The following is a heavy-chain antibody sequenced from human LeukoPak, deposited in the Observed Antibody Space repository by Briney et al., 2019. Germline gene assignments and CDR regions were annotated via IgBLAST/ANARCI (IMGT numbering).Heavy chain of an antibody. Sequence: GASVKVSCKASGYTFTGYYMHWVRQAPGQGLEWMGWINPNSGGTNYAQKFQGRVTMTRDTSISTAYMELSRLGSDDTAVYYCARVGPIYCSSTSCSPNWFDPWGQGTLVTVSS. J-gene: IGHJ5*02. CDR2: INPNSGGT. CDR3: ARVGPIYCSSTSCSPNWFDP. CDR1: GYTFTGYY. V-gene: IGHV1-2*02. D-gene: IGHD2-2*01.